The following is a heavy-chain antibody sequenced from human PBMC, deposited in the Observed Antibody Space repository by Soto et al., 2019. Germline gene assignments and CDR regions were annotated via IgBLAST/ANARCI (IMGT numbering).Heavy chain of an antibody. J-gene: IGHJ6*02. CDR3: ARDGSGEYSSSWYAGYGMDV. V-gene: IGHV4-59*01. Sequence: PSETLSLTCTVSGGSISSYYWSWIRQPPGKGLEWIGYIYYSGSTNYNPSLKSRVTISVDTSKNQFSLKLSSVTAADTAVYYCARDGSGEYSSSWYAGYGMDVWGQGTTVTVSS. CDR1: GGSISSYY. D-gene: IGHD6-13*01. CDR2: IYYSGST.